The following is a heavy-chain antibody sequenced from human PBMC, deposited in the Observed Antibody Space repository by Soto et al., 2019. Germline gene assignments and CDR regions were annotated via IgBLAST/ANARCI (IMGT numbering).Heavy chain of an antibody. CDR3: ARSSGGNFGIIIEGSNWFDP. D-gene: IGHD3-3*01. J-gene: IGHJ5*02. CDR1: DFSFTSHG. CDR2: INPHGGST. Sequence: ASVKVSCKAYDFSFTSHGISWVRQAPGQGLEWMGVINPHGGSTKYAQKFQGRVTMTRDTSRSTVYMELRSLRSDDTAIYYCARSSGGNFGIIIEGSNWFDPWGQGTLVTVSS. V-gene: IGHV1-46*01.